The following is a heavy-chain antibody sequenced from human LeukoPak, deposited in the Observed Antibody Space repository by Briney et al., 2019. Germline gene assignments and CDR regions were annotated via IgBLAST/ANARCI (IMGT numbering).Heavy chain of an antibody. D-gene: IGHD2-2*01. Sequence: GGSLRLSCAASGFTFSDYYMSWIRQAPGKGLEWVSYISSSSSYTNYADSVKGRFTISRDNAKNSLYLQMNSLRAEDTAVYYCARGPDCSSTSCYAYYGMDVWGQGTPVTVSS. CDR3: ARGPDCSSTSCYAYYGMDV. V-gene: IGHV3-11*06. CDR2: ISSSSSYT. J-gene: IGHJ6*02. CDR1: GFTFSDYY.